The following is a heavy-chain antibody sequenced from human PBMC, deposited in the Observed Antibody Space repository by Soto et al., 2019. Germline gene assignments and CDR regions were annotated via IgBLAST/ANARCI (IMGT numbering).Heavy chain of an antibody. D-gene: IGHD6-13*01. CDR2: ISWDGGST. CDR3: AKACIASQIYYYYGMDV. V-gene: IGHV3-43*01. J-gene: IGHJ6*02. CDR1: GFTFDDYT. Sequence: GGSLRLSCAASGFTFDDYTMHWVRQAPGKGLEWVSLISWDGGSTYYADSVKGRFTISRDNSKNSLYLQMNSLRTEDTALYYCAKACIASQIYYYYGMDVWGQGTTVTVSS.